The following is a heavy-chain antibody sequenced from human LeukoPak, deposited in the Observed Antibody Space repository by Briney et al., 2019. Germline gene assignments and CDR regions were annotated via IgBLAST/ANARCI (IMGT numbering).Heavy chain of an antibody. V-gene: IGHV4-31*03. D-gene: IGHD3-10*01. CDR1: GGSISSGGYY. CDR3: ARGTPSGTLWVPFDY. J-gene: IGHJ4*02. Sequence: SETLSLTCTVSGGSISSGGYYWSWIRQHPGKGLEWIGYIYYSGSTYYNPSLKSRVTISVDTSKNQFSLKLSSVTAADTAVYYCARGTPSGTLWVPFDYWGQGTLVTVSS. CDR2: IYYSGST.